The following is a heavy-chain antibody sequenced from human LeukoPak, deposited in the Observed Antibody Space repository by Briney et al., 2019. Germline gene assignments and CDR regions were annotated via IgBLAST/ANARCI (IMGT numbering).Heavy chain of an antibody. CDR2: IYYSGST. D-gene: IGHD4-23*01. CDR3: AREYGGTFAFDI. Sequence: PSETLSLTCTVSGGSISSSSYYWGWIRQPPGKGLEWIGSIYYSGSTYYNPSLKSRVTISVDTSKNQFSLKLSSVTAADTAVYYCAREYGGTFAFDIWGQGTMVTVSS. V-gene: IGHV4-39*02. J-gene: IGHJ3*02. CDR1: GGSISSSSYY.